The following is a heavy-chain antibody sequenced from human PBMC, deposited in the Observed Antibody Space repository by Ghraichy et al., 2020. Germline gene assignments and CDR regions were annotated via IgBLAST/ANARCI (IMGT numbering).Heavy chain of an antibody. D-gene: IGHD3-3*01. Sequence: GGSLRLSCAASGFTFSSYGMHWVRQAPGKGLEWVAVISYDGSNKYYADSVKGRFTISRDNSKNTLYLQMNSLRAEDTAVYYCAKGLSNVNYDFWSGYPEDVWGQGTTVTVSS. V-gene: IGHV3-30*18. CDR2: ISYDGSNK. CDR1: GFTFSSYG. J-gene: IGHJ6*02. CDR3: AKGLSNVNYDFWSGYPEDV.